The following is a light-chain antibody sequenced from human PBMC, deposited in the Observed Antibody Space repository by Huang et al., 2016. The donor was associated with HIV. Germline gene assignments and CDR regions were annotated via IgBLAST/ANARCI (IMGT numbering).Light chain of an antibody. Sequence: EIVMTQSQAYLSVSPGERATLSCRASQTVSNNLSWYQQKPGQAPRLLIYGASTSATGIPARFSCSGSGTEFTLTISSLQSEDFAVYSCQQYNKWPPTFGGGTKVEVK. CDR3: QQYNKWPPT. J-gene: IGKJ4*01. V-gene: IGKV3-15*01. CDR2: GAS. CDR1: QTVSNN.